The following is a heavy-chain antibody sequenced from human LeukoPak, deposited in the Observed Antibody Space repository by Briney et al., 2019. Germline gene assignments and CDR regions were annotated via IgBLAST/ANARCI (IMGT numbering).Heavy chain of an antibody. J-gene: IGHJ4*02. CDR3: SRDTYGSGSYYNAPLDY. CDR2: ISYDGGNK. D-gene: IGHD3-10*01. CDR1: GFTFSSYG. Sequence: GGSLRLSCAASGFTFSSYGMHWVRQAPGKGLEWVAVISYDGGNKYYADSVKGRFTISRDNSKNTLYLQMNSLRAEDTAVYYCSRDTYGSGSYYNAPLDYWGQGTLVTVSS. V-gene: IGHV3-30*03.